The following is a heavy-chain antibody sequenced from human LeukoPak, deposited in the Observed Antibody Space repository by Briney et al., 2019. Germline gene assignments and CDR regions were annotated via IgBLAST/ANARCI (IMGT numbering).Heavy chain of an antibody. J-gene: IGHJ4*02. Sequence: PSETLSLTCTVSGVSIISYYLSWIRQSPGRGLEWIGYSYYSGSTYYNPSLTSRVTISVDTSKNQFSLRLSSVTAADTAVYYCARHGSRAVAGYLDYWGQGTLVTVSS. CDR2: SYYSGST. V-gene: IGHV4-59*08. CDR3: ARHGSRAVAGYLDY. D-gene: IGHD6-19*01. CDR1: GVSIISYY.